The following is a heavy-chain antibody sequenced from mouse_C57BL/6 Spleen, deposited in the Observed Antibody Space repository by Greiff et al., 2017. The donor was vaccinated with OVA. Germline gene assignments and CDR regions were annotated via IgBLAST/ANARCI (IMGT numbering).Heavy chain of an antibody. CDR1: GYTFTDYY. D-gene: IGHD1-1*01. CDR3: ARDYGSSRAWFAY. CDR2: IYPGSGNT. V-gene: IGHV1-76*01. Sequence: VKLQESGAELVRPGASVKLSCKASGYTFTDYYINWVKQRPGQGLEWIARIYPGSGNTYYNEKFKGKATLTAEKSSSTAYMQLSSLTSEDSAVYFCARDYGSSRAWFAYWGQGTLVTVSA. J-gene: IGHJ3*01.